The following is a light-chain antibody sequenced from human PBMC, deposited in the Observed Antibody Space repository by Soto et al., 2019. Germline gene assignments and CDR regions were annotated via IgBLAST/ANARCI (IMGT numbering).Light chain of an antibody. V-gene: IGKV3-11*01. J-gene: IGKJ1*01. Sequence: EIVLTQSPATLSLSPGERATLSCRASQSISNYLAWYQQKPGQAPRLLIYAASSRATGIPARFSGSGSGTDFTLTISSLEPEDFAVYYCQQRSNWPPRTFGQGTKVDNK. CDR3: QQRSNWPPRT. CDR2: AAS. CDR1: QSISNY.